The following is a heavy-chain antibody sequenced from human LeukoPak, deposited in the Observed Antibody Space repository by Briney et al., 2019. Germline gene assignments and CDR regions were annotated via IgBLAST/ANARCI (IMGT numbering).Heavy chain of an antibody. Sequence: SETLSLTSTVSGGSISSSSYYWGWIRQPPGKGLEWIGSIYYSGSTYYNPSLKSRVTISVDTSKNQFSLKLTSVTAADTAVYYCARHKPYSSSWYLGFDGMDVWGQGTTVTVSS. V-gene: IGHV4-39*01. J-gene: IGHJ6*02. CDR3: ARHKPYSSSWYLGFDGMDV. CDR2: IYYSGST. D-gene: IGHD6-13*01. CDR1: GGSISSSSYY.